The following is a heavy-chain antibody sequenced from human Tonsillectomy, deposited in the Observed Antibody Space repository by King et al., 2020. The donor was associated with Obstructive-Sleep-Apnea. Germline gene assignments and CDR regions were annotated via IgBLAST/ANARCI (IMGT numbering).Heavy chain of an antibody. CDR1: GFSLSSYW. CDR3: CKEGDPWL. D-gene: IGHD3-16*01. V-gene: IGHV3-74*01. Sequence: VQLVESGGGLVQPGGSLRLSCAASGFSLSSYWMHWVRQVPGKGLVGVARIYTDGSRTAYVDSAKGRFTISRDNAKNTLYLQMNSLRADDTAVYYCCKEGDPWLWGRGTLVTVSS. J-gene: IGHJ4*02. CDR2: IYTDGSRT.